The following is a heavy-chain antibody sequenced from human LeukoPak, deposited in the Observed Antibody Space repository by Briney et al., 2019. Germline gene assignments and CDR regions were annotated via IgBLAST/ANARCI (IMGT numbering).Heavy chain of an antibody. D-gene: IGHD6-19*01. V-gene: IGHV1-18*01. CDR3: AAAVAGTIGHDY. J-gene: IGHJ4*02. CDR2: ISAYNGNT. Sequence: ASVKVSCKASGYTFTSYGISWVRQAPGQGLEWMGWISAYNGNTNYAQKLQGRVTMTTDTSTSTAYMELSSLRSEDTAVYYCAAAVAGTIGHDYWGQGTLVTVSS. CDR1: GYTFTSYG.